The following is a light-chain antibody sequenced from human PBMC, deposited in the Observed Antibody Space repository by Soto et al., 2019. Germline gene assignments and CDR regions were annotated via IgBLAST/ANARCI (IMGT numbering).Light chain of an antibody. CDR2: DVN. CDR1: SSDVGGYDY. J-gene: IGLJ2*01. V-gene: IGLV2-14*03. CDR3: TSYTPGGAFVV. Sequence: QSALTQPASVSGSPGQSITISCTGTSSDVGGYDYVSWYQQQPGKAPKLMICDVNNRASGVSGRFSGSKSGTTASLTISGLQAGDEANYYCTSYTPGGAFVVFGGGTKVTVL.